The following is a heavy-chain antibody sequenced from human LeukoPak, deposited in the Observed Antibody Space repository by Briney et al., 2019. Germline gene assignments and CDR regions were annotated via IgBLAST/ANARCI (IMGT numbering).Heavy chain of an antibody. CDR3: AKETVVVVAATPDAFDI. CDR2: ISGSGGST. D-gene: IGHD2-15*01. Sequence: GGSLRLSCAASGFTFSSYAMSWVRQAPGKGLEWVSGISGSGGSTHYADSVKDRFTISRDNSKNTLYLQMDSLRAEDTAVYYCAKETVVVVAATPDAFDIWGQGTMVTVSS. J-gene: IGHJ3*02. V-gene: IGHV3-23*01. CDR1: GFTFSSYA.